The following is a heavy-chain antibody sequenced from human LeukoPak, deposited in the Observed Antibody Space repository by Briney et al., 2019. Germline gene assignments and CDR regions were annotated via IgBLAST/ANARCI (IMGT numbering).Heavy chain of an antibody. Sequence: SETLSLTCAVSGGSFSGYNWNWIRQPPGKGLEWIGEINHRGSTNCNPSLKSRVTVSVDTSKNQFSLKLSSVTAADTAVYYCARYTGYFDYWGQGALVTVSS. D-gene: IGHD3-16*02. CDR3: ARYTGYFDY. V-gene: IGHV4-34*01. CDR1: GGSFSGYN. J-gene: IGHJ4*02. CDR2: INHRGST.